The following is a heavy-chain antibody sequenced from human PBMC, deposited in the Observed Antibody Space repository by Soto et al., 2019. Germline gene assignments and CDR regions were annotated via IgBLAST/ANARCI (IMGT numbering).Heavy chain of an antibody. CDR2: ISYDGSNK. CDR1: GFTFSSYA. D-gene: IGHD4-17*01. V-gene: IGHV3-30-3*01. J-gene: IGHJ4*02. CDR3: ARDYGDYVENYFDY. Sequence: QVQLVESGGGVVQPGRSLRLSCAASGFTFSSYAMHWVRQAPGKGLEWVAVISYDGSNKYYADSVKGRFTISRDNSKTTLYLQMNGMRAEDTAVYYCARDYGDYVENYFDYWGQGTLVTVSS.